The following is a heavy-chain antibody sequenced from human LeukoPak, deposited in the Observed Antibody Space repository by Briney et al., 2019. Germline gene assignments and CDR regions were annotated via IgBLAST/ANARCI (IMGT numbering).Heavy chain of an antibody. CDR3: ARGKWSTRH. D-gene: IGHD2-15*01. Sequence: PGGSLRLSCAASGFTFSAYYMNWVRQAPGMGLEWVSSISSSSTYINYADSVKGRFTISSDNAKNSLYLQMNSLRAEDTAVYYCARGKWSTRHWGQGTLVTVSS. V-gene: IGHV3-21*01. CDR1: GFTFSAYY. J-gene: IGHJ4*02. CDR2: ISSSSTYI.